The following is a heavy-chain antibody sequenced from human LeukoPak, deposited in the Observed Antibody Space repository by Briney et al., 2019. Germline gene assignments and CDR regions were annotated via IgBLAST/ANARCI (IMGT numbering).Heavy chain of an antibody. Sequence: GGSLRLSCAASGFTFSSYSMNWVRRAPGKGLEWVSSISSSSSYIYYADSVKGRFTISRDNAKNSLYLQMNSLRAEDTAVYYCARGQYSSSSTGFDYWGQGTLVTVSS. CDR3: ARGQYSSSSTGFDY. J-gene: IGHJ4*02. CDR1: GFTFSSYS. D-gene: IGHD6-6*01. V-gene: IGHV3-21*01. CDR2: ISSSSSYI.